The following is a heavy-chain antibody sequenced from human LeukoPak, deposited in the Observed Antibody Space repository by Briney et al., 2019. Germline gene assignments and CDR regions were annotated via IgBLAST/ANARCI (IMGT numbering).Heavy chain of an antibody. Sequence: GGSLRLSCAASGFTFSSYAMHWVRQAPGKGLEWVAVISYDGSNKYYADSVKGRFTISRDNSKNTLYLQMNSLRAEDTAVYYCAGRSAYYYGSGSYSGFDPWGQGTLVTVSS. CDR2: ISYDGSNK. CDR1: GFTFSSYA. J-gene: IGHJ5*02. CDR3: AGRSAYYYGSGSYSGFDP. V-gene: IGHV3-30*04. D-gene: IGHD3-10*01.